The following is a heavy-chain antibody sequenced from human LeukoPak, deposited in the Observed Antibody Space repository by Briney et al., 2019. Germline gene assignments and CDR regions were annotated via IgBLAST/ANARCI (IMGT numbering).Heavy chain of an antibody. D-gene: IGHD3-3*01. CDR1: GYTFTSYA. CDR2: INTNTGNP. Sequence: ASVKVSCKASGYTFTSYAMNWVRQAPGQGLEWMGWINTNTGNPTYAQGFTGRFVFSLDTSVSTAYLQISSLKAEDTAVYYCARPAKTAILEWLSPFDYWGQGTLVTVSS. V-gene: IGHV7-4-1*02. J-gene: IGHJ4*02. CDR3: ARPAKTAILEWLSPFDY.